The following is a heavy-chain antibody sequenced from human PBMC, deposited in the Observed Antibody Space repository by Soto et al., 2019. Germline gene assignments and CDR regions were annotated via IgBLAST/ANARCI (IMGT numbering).Heavy chain of an antibody. CDR2: IYHSGST. D-gene: IGHD6-19*01. V-gene: IGHV4-4*02. CDR1: GGSISSSNW. CDR3: ARFWVAGTHYYYGMDV. J-gene: IGHJ6*02. Sequence: PSETLSLTCAVSGGSISSSNWWSWVRQPPGKGLEWIGEIYHSGSTNYNPSLKSRVTISVDKSKNQFSLKLSSVTAADTAVYYCARFWVAGTHYYYGMDVWGQGTTVTV.